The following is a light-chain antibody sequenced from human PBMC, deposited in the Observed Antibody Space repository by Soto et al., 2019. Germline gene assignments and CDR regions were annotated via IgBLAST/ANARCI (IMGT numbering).Light chain of an antibody. CDR1: QSVSANY. J-gene: IGKJ3*01. CDR2: GAS. Sequence: EVVLTQSPATLSLSPGERATLSCRANQSVSANYLAWYQQKPGQAPRLLIYGASSRATGIPDRFSGSGSGTDFTLTISRLEPEDFAVFYCHHYGSSPFTFGPGTKVDIK. V-gene: IGKV3-20*01. CDR3: HHYGSSPFT.